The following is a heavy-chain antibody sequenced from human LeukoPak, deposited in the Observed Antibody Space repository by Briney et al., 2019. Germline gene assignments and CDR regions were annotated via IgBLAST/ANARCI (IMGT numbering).Heavy chain of an antibody. Sequence: SETLSLTCTVSGGSISSYYWSWIQQPPGKGLEWIGFIYSSGSTNSNPSLRSRVTISVDTSKNQFSLKLSSVTAADTAVYFCARGSFYYYFDYWGQGTLLTVSS. D-gene: IGHD1-26*01. CDR2: IYSSGST. J-gene: IGHJ4*02. V-gene: IGHV4-59*01. CDR3: ARGSFYYYFDY. CDR1: GGSISSYY.